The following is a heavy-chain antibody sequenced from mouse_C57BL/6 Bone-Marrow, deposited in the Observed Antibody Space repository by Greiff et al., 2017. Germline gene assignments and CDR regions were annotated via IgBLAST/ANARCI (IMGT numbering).Heavy chain of an antibody. CDR2: IDPETGGT. CDR1: GYTFTDYE. V-gene: IGHV1-15*01. D-gene: IGHD4-1*01. Sequence: QVQLQQSGAELVRPGASVTLSCKASGYTFTDYEMHWVKQTPVHGLEWIGAIDPETGGTAYNQKFKGKAILTADKSSSTAYMELRILTSGDSAVYYCTRRGKMLTGGPFDCWGQGTTLTVSS. J-gene: IGHJ2*01. CDR3: TRRGKMLTGGPFDC.